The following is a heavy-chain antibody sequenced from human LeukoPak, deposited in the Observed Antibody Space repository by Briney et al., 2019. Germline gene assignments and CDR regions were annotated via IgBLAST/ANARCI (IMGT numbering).Heavy chain of an antibody. CDR2: ISAYNGNT. D-gene: IGHD2-2*01. V-gene: IGHV1-18*01. CDR3: ARDPRIVVVPADAFDI. CDR1: GYTFTSYG. Sequence: ASVKVSCKASGYTFTSYGISWVRQAPGQGLEWMGWISAYNGNTNYAQKLQGRVTMTTDTSTSTAYMELRSLRSDDTAVYYCARDPRIVVVPADAFDIWDQGTMVTVSS. J-gene: IGHJ3*02.